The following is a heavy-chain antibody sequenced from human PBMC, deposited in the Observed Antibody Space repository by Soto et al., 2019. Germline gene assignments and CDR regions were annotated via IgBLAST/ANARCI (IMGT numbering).Heavy chain of an antibody. CDR1: GGSISSGDYY. D-gene: IGHD3-22*01. CDR3: ARVRVDYYDSSGYYLLDY. CDR2: IYYSGST. V-gene: IGHV4-30-4*01. J-gene: IGHJ4*02. Sequence: PSETLSLTCTVSGGSISSGDYYWSWIRQPPGKGLEWIGYIYYSGSTYYNPSLKSRVTISVDTSKNQFSLKLSSVTAADTAVYYCARVRVDYYDSSGYYLLDYWRQGTLVTVSS.